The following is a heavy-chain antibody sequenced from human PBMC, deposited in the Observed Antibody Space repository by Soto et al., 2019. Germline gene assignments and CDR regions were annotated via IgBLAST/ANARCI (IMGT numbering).Heavy chain of an antibody. CDR2: ISYDGSNK. D-gene: IGHD3-22*01. CDR3: ATPISPYDSSGYLFDY. Sequence: GGSLRLSCAASGFTFSSYAMHWVRQAPGKGLEWVAVISYDGSNKYYADSVKGRFTISRDNSKNTLYLQMNSLRAEDTAVYYCATPISPYDSSGYLFDYWGQGTLVTVSS. V-gene: IGHV3-30-3*01. J-gene: IGHJ4*02. CDR1: GFTFSSYA.